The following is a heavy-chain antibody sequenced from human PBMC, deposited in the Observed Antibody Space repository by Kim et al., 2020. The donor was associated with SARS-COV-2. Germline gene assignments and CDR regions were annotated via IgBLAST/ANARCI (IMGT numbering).Heavy chain of an antibody. CDR3: ARALRSVRGMDV. V-gene: IGHV4-34*01. D-gene: IGHD3-16*01. Sequence: AETLSLTCAVYGGSFSGYYWSWIRQPPGKWLEWIGEINHSGSTNYNPSLKSRVTISVDTSKNQFSLKLSSVTAADKAVYYCARALRSVRGMDVWGQGTTV. CDR1: GGSFSGYY. CDR2: INHSGST. J-gene: IGHJ6*02.